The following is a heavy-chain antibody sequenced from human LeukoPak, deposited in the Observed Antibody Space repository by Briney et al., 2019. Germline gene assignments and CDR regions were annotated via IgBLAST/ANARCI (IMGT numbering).Heavy chain of an antibody. D-gene: IGHD3-3*01. CDR2: MNPNSGNT. CDR1: GYTFTSYD. Sequence: GASVKVSCKASGYTFTSYDTNWVRQATGQGLEWMGRMNPNSGNTGYAQKFQGRVTMTRNTSISTAYMELSSLRSEDTAVYYCARFPYYDFWSGYYRRHFDYWGQGTLVTVSS. V-gene: IGHV1-8*01. J-gene: IGHJ4*02. CDR3: ARFPYYDFWSGYYRRHFDY.